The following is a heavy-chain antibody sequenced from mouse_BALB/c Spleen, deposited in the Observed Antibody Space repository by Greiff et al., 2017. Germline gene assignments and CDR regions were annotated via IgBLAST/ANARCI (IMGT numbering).Heavy chain of an antibody. D-gene: IGHD1-1*02. Sequence: QVQLQQSGAELARPGASVKLSCKASGYTFTSYWMQWVKQRPGQGLEWIGAIYPGDGDTRYTQKFKGKATLTADKSSSTAYMQLSSLASEDSAVYYCAREVAGAMDYWGQGTSVTVSS. V-gene: IGHV1-87*01. J-gene: IGHJ4*01. CDR1: GYTFTSYW. CDR3: AREVAGAMDY. CDR2: IYPGDGDT.